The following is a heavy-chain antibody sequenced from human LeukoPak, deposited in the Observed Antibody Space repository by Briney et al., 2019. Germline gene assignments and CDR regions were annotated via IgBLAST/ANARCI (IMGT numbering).Heavy chain of an antibody. Sequence: GASVKVSCKASGGTFSSYAISWVRQAPGQGLEWMGGIIPIFGTANYAQKFQGRVTITADKSTSTAYMELSSLRSEDTAVYYCARGGLWFGEFSYFDYWGQGTLVTVSS. V-gene: IGHV1-69*06. CDR3: ARGGLWFGEFSYFDY. D-gene: IGHD3-10*01. J-gene: IGHJ4*02. CDR1: GGTFSSYA. CDR2: IIPIFGTA.